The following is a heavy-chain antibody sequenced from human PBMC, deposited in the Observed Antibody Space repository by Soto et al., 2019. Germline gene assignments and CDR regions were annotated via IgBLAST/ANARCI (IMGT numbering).Heavy chain of an antibody. Sequence: QVQLVQSGAEVKKPGSSVKVSCKASGGTFSTSGINWVRQAPGQGLEWMGGIIPIFGTANYAQKFQGRVTITADESTSTAYMELCSLKSEDTAVYFCARERRGSYCSSTSCFFDYWGQGTLVTVSS. CDR2: IIPIFGTA. D-gene: IGHD2-2*01. CDR1: GGTFSTSG. V-gene: IGHV1-69*01. CDR3: ARERRGSYCSSTSCFFDY. J-gene: IGHJ4*02.